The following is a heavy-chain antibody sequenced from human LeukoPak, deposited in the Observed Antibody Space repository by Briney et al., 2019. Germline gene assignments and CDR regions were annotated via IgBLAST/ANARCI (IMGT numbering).Heavy chain of an antibody. CDR2: IKGDGIST. CDR3: ASQLLHYYYYGMDV. D-gene: IGHD2-2*01. Sequence: GGSLRLSCAASGFDFSSNWMHWVRHAPGQGLVWVSRIKGDGISTYYADSVKGRFTISRDNSKNTLYLQMNSLRAEDTAMYYCASQLLHYYYYGMDVWGQGTTVTVSS. V-gene: IGHV3-74*01. CDR1: GFDFSSNW. J-gene: IGHJ6*02.